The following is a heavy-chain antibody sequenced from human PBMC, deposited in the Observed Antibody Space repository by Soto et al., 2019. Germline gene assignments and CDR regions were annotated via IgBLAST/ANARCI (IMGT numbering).Heavy chain of an antibody. CDR3: VRDFRGGGAGSYFDH. Sequence: EVQLAESGGGLVLPGGSLRLSCAASGFSFVYSWMHLVRQVPGEGLAWVSRNNGKADNSDYADSVKGRFTISRDNAMNTLSLQMDRLRADATGVSYCVRDFRGGGAGSYFDHWGQGTLVTVSS. CDR1: GFSFVYSW. J-gene: IGHJ4*02. D-gene: IGHD3-10*01. V-gene: IGHV3-74*01. CDR2: NNGKADNS.